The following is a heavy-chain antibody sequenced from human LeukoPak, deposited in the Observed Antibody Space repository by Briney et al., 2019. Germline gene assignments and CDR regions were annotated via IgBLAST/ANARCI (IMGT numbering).Heavy chain of an antibody. D-gene: IGHD4-17*01. CDR2: IYYSGST. CDR1: GVSISSSSYY. J-gene: IGHJ4*02. V-gene: IGHV4-39*01. CDR3: ARTNYGDYFDY. Sequence: SETLSLTCTVSGVSISSSSYYWGWIRQPPGKGLEWIGSIYYSGSTYYNPSLKSRVTISVDTSKNQFSLKLSSVTAADTAVYYCARTNYGDYFDYWGQGTLVTVSS.